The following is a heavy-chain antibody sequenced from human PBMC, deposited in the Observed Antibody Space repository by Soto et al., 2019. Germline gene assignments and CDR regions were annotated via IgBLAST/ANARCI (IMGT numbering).Heavy chain of an antibody. CDR3: SKVPYYDFWSGPETSNWFDP. Sequence: GGSLRLSCAASGFTFSSYAMTWVRQAPGKGLEWVSGISGSAGSTYYADSVKGRFTISRDNSKNTLSLQMNSLRAEDTAVYYCSKVPYYDFWSGPETSNWFDPWGHGTLVTVSS. D-gene: IGHD3-3*01. J-gene: IGHJ5*02. CDR2: ISGSAGST. CDR1: GFTFSSYA. V-gene: IGHV3-23*01.